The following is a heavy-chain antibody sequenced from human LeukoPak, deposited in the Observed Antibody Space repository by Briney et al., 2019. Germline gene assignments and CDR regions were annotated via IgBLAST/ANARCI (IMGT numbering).Heavy chain of an antibody. CDR1: GFTFSSYA. CDR2: ISYDGSNE. V-gene: IGHV3-30*04. J-gene: IGHJ4*02. CDR3: ATDYYGSGSLDY. D-gene: IGHD3-10*01. Sequence: GGSLRLSCAASGFTFSSYAMHWVRQAPGKGLEWVAVISYDGSNEYYADSVKGRFTISRDNSKNTLYLQMNSLRAEDTAVYYCATDYYGSGSLDYWGQGTLVTVSS.